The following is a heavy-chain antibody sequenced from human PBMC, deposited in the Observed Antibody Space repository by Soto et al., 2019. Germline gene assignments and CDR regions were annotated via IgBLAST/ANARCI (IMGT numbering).Heavy chain of an antibody. J-gene: IGHJ3*02. CDR3: ARRYYDSSGYSIIHHDAFDI. D-gene: IGHD3-22*01. V-gene: IGHV4-59*08. CDR2: IYYSGST. Sequence: PSETLSLTCTVSGGSISSYYWSWIRQPPGKGLEWIGYIYYSGSTNYNPSLKSRVTISVDTSKNQFSLKLSSVTAADTAVYYCARRYYDSSGYSIIHHDAFDIWGQGTMVTVSS. CDR1: GGSISSYY.